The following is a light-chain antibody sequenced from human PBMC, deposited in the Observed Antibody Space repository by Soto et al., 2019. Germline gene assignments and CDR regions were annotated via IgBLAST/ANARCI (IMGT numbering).Light chain of an antibody. CDR2: DVA. CDR1: SSDVGGYNY. CDR3: VSYTSSTTYV. J-gene: IGLJ1*01. V-gene: IGLV2-14*03. Sequence: QSALTQPASVSGSPGQSITISCTGTSSDVGGYNYVSWYQQHPGKPPKLIIYDVANRPSGVSNRFSGSKSGSTASLIISRLQTEDEADYYCVSYTSSTTYVFGTGTKLTV.